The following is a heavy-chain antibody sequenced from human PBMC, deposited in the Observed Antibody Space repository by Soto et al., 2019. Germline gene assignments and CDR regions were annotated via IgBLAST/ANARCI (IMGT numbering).Heavy chain of an antibody. CDR3: ARVNDYVSVPRMDA. D-gene: IGHD3-16*01. J-gene: IGHJ5*01. CDR1: GGSISSGGYS. V-gene: IGHV4-30-2*01. Sequence: PSGTLSLTCAVSGGSISSGGYSWSWIRQPPGKGLEWIGYIYHSGSTYYNPSLKSRVTISVDRSKNQFSLKLSSVTAADTAVYYCARVNDYVSVPRMDARGQGPPVPAPS. CDR2: IYHSGST.